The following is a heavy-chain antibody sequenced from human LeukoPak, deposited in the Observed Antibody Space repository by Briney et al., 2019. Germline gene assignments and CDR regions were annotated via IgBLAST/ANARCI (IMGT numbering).Heavy chain of an antibody. D-gene: IGHD6-6*01. CDR2: VNSDGSSS. J-gene: IGHJ4*02. CDR3: VRRQTSTSGFDH. CDR1: GFTFSSYW. Sequence: GPLRLSCAASGFTFSSYWMHWVRQAPGKGLVWVSRVNSDGSSSKYADSVKGRFTISRDNAKNTLYLRMNSLRAEDTALYYCVRRQTSTSGFDHWGQGTLVTVSS. V-gene: IGHV3-74*03.